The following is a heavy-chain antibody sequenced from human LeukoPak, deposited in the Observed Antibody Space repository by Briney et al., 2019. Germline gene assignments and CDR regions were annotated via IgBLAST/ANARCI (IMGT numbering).Heavy chain of an antibody. V-gene: IGHV3-15*01. Sequence: GGSLRLSCAASGFTFSNAWMNWVRQAPGKGLEWVGRIRSNTDSGTTDYAAPVKGRFTISRDDSINTLYLRLNGLKTADTAVYYCSTRELRYYGSGTYPVAFDIWGQGTMVTVSS. CDR1: GFTFSNAW. D-gene: IGHD3-10*01. CDR3: STRELRYYGSGTYPVAFDI. J-gene: IGHJ3*02. CDR2: IRSNTDSGTT.